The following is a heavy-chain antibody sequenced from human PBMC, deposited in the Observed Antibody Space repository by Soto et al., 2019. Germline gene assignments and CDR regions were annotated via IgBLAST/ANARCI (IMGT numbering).Heavy chain of an antibody. Sequence: QVPLVQSGAEVKKPGASVKVSCKASGYTFTGYYMHWVRQAPGQGLEWMGWINPNSGGTNYAQKFQGWVTMTRDTSISTAYMELSRLRSDDTAVYYCARQRNWGSRWFDPWGQGTLVTVSS. V-gene: IGHV1-2*04. CDR1: GYTFTGYY. CDR2: INPNSGGT. CDR3: ARQRNWGSRWFDP. J-gene: IGHJ5*02. D-gene: IGHD7-27*01.